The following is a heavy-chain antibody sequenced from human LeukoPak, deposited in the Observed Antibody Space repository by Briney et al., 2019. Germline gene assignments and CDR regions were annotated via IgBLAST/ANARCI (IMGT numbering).Heavy chain of an antibody. D-gene: IGHD3-10*01. J-gene: IGHJ5*02. V-gene: IGHV3-30*04. CDR3: ARDPGSRFNYGSGSYWFDP. CDR2: ISYDGSNK. CDR1: GFTFSSYA. Sequence: GSLRLSCAASGFTFSSYAIHWVRQAPGKGLEWVAVISYDGSNKYYADSVKGRFTISRDNSKKTLYLQMKSMRAEDTAVYYCARDPGSRFNYGSGSYWFDPWGQGTLVTVSS.